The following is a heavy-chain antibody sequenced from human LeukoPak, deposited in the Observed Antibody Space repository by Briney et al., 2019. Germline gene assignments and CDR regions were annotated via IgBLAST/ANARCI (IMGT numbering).Heavy chain of an antibody. Sequence: PGGSLRLSCVASGFAFNVYAMNWVRQAPGGGLQWVSSISGKSTYINYGDSVKGRFTISRDNARNALYLQMDNLEAEDTAVYYCARDRSSGLHYYDYWGHGTLVSVSS. CDR2: ISGKSTYI. D-gene: IGHD6-19*01. CDR1: GFAFNVYA. CDR3: ARDRSSGLHYYDY. V-gene: IGHV3-21*01. J-gene: IGHJ4*01.